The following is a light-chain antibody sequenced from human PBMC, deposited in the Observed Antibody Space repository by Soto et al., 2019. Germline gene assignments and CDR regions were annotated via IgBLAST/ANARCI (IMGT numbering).Light chain of an antibody. J-gene: IGLJ2*01. CDR1: SSDVGGYNY. V-gene: IGLV2-14*01. Sequence: QSVLTQPASVSGSPGQSITISCTGTSSDVGGYNYVSWYQQYPGKVPKLILYELTNRPSGVSDRFSGSKSANTASLTISGLQAEDEADYYCSSYSSTRNLEIFGGGTKVTVL. CDR3: SSYSSTRNLEI. CDR2: ELT.